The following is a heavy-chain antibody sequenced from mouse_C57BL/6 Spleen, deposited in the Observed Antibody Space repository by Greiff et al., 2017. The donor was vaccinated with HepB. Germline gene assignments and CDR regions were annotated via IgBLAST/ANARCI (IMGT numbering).Heavy chain of an antibody. CDR2: IYPGDGDT. CDR3: ARSRLRPDWYFDV. CDR1: GYAFSSSW. J-gene: IGHJ1*03. Sequence: VKLVESGPELVKPGASVKISCKASGYAFSSSWMNWVKQRPGKGLEWIGRIYPGDGDTNYNGKFKGKATLTADKSSSTAYMQLSSLTSEDSAVYFCARSRLRPDWYFDVWGTGTTVTVSS. V-gene: IGHV1-82*01. D-gene: IGHD2-4*01.